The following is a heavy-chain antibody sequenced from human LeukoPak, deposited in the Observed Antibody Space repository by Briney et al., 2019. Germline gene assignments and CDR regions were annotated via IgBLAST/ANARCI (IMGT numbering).Heavy chain of an antibody. J-gene: IGHJ6*03. CDR2: VSSSGGTT. CDR1: RFTFSSYG. D-gene: IGHD2-15*01. V-gene: IGHV3-23*01. Sequence: GGSLRLSCAASRFTFSSYGMSWVRQAPGKGLEWVSAVSSSGGTTYYADSVKGRFTISRDNSKNTLSLQMNSLRAEDTAIYYCAKNGDRGAYCSGGSCYPYYYYYMDVWGKGTTVTISS. CDR3: AKNGDRGAYCSGGSCYPYYYYYMDV.